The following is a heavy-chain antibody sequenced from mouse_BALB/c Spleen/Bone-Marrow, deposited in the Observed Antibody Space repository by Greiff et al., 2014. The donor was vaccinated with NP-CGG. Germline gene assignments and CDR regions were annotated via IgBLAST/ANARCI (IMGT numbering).Heavy chain of an antibody. J-gene: IGHJ2*02. CDR3: AIHGGSRGYYFDY. CDR2: ISNGGGST. D-gene: IGHD1-1*01. Sequence: EVQVVESGGGLVQPGGSLKLSCAASGFTFSSYTMSWVRQTPEKRLEWVAYISNGGGSTYYPDTVKGRFTISRDNAKNTLYLQMSSLKSEDTAMYYCAIHGGSRGYYFDYWGQGTSLTVSS. CDR1: GFTFSSYT. V-gene: IGHV5-12-2*01.